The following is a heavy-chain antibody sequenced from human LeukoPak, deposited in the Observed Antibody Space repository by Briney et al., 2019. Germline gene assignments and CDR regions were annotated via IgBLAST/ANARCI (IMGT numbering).Heavy chain of an antibody. J-gene: IGHJ5*02. D-gene: IGHD2-2*01. V-gene: IGHV1-3*03. CDR1: GYTFADYY. Sequence: ASVKVSCKASGYTFADYYIHWVRQAPGQRLEWMGWINAGNGNTKYSQEFQGRVTITRDTSASTAYMELSSLRSEDMAVYYCAREHCSSTSCLFDPWGQGTLVTVSS. CDR2: INAGNGNT. CDR3: AREHCSSTSCLFDP.